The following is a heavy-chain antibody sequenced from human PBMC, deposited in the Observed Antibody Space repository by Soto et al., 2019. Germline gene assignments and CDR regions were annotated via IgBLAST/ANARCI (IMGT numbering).Heavy chain of an antibody. Sequence: EVQLLESGGGLVQPGGSLRLSCAASGFTFSSYAMSWVRQAPGKGLEWVSTISGSGGSTYYADSVKGRFTISRDNSKNTLYLQMNSLGAEDTAVYYCAKGHVNSGWYYYFDYWGQGTLVTVSS. CDR3: AKGHVNSGWYYYFDY. CDR1: GFTFSSYA. V-gene: IGHV3-23*01. CDR2: ISGSGGST. D-gene: IGHD6-19*01. J-gene: IGHJ4*02.